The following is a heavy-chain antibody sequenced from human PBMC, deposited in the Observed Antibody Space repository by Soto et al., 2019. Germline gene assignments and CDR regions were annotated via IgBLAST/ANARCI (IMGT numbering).Heavy chain of an antibody. CDR2: IYYSGNT. CDR1: GVSMTDYH. J-gene: IGHJ5*02. V-gene: IGHV4-59*01. D-gene: IGHD3-10*01. CDR3: ARIAHAYDSGTSSFGWLDP. Sequence: SETLSLTCTVSGVSMTDYHWGWFRQPPGKGLEWIGYIYYSGNTKYNPSLMSRVTISVDMSKNQFSLKMRSVTAADTAVYYCARIAHAYDSGTSSFGWLDPWGQGTLVTVSS.